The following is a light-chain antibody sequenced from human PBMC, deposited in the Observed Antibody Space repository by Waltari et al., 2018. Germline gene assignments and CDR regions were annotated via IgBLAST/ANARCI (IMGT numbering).Light chain of an antibody. V-gene: IGLV2-14*01. CDR3: SSYTSSNTLV. CDR1: SSAIGAYDF. Sequence: QSALTQPASVSGSPGPSITISCTGTSSAIGAYDFVSWYQQHPGKAPNLMISDVGKRPSGVSNRFSGSKSRNKASLTISGLQAEDEADYYCSSYTSSNTLVFGGGTKLTVL. CDR2: DVG. J-gene: IGLJ3*02.